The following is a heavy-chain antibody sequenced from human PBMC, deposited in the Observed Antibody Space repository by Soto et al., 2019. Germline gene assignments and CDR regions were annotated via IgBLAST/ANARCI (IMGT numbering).Heavy chain of an antibody. CDR2: IYPGDSDT. D-gene: IGHD5-12*01. CDR3: ARYDGGYVSYYYYYGMDV. Sequence: GESLKISCKGSGYSFTSYWIGWVRQMPGKGLEWMGIIYPGDSDTRYSPSFQGQVTISADKSISTAYLQWSSLKASGTAMYYCARYDGGYVSYYYYYGMDVWGQGTTVNVSS. V-gene: IGHV5-51*01. CDR1: GYSFTSYW. J-gene: IGHJ6*02.